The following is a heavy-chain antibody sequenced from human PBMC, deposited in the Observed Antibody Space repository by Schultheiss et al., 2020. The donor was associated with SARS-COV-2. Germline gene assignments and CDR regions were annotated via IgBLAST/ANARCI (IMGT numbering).Heavy chain of an antibody. CDR2: ISSSSSYI. CDR1: GFTFSNYW. V-gene: IGHV3-21*01. J-gene: IGHJ6*04. D-gene: IGHD4-17*01. Sequence: GESLKISCAASGFTFSNYWMHWVRQAPGKGLVWVSSISSSSSYIYYADSVKGRFTISRDNAKNSLYLQMNSLRAEDTAVYYCARATTVTTLALWGKGTTVTVSS. CDR3: ARATTVTTLAL.